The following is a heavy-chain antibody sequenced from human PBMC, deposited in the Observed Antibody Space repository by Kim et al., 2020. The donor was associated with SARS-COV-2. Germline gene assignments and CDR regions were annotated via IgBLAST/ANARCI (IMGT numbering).Heavy chain of an antibody. CDR3: AKELDGSGSYGAFDY. Sequence: GGSLRLSCAASGFTFDDYAMHWVRQAPGKGLEWVSGISWNSGSIGYADSVKGRFTISRDNAKNSLYLQMNSLRAEDTALYYCAKELDGSGSYGAFDYWGQGTLVTVSS. D-gene: IGHD3-10*01. J-gene: IGHJ4*02. V-gene: IGHV3-9*01. CDR1: GFTFDDYA. CDR2: ISWNSGSI.